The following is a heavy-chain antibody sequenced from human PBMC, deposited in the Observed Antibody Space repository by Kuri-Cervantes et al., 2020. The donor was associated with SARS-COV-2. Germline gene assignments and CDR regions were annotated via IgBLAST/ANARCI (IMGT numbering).Heavy chain of an antibody. J-gene: IGHJ4*02. CDR1: GFTFSSYA. CDR3: AKGLGGTGDLDF. CDR2: ISGSGGST. V-gene: IGHV3-23*01. D-gene: IGHD3-16*01. Sequence: GESLKISCAASGFTFSSYAMSWVRQAPGKGLEWVSAISGSGGSTYYADSVKGRFTISRDNSKKMLYLQMNSLRVEDTAVYYCAKGLGGTGDLDFWGQGTLVTVSS.